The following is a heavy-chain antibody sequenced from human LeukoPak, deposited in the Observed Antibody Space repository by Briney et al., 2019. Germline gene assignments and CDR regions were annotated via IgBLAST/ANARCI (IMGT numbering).Heavy chain of an antibody. CDR3: ARRYYYDSSGYYPLYDY. V-gene: IGHV2-70*11. CDR1: GFSLSTNVMC. Sequence: SGPTLVNPTQTLTLTCSFSGFSLSTNVMCVSWIRQPPGKALEWLARIDWDDDKYYSTSLKTRLTISKDTSKNQVVLTMTNMDPVDTATYYCARRYYYDSSGYYPLYDYWGQGTLVTVSS. D-gene: IGHD3-22*01. J-gene: IGHJ4*02. CDR2: IDWDDDK.